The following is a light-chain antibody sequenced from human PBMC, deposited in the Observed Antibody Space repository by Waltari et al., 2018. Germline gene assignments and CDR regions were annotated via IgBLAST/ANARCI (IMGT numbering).Light chain of an antibody. J-gene: IGKJ1*01. Sequence: EIVMTQSPATLSVSPGDRATLSCRATESVSGNLAWYQQKPGQAPRVHIYGTVTKATGSPARFSCNGSGIEFTPTVDNLQSKEIAVYHEQQYKMCPHAVGPGTKVEIK. CDR1: ESVSGN. CDR3: QQYKMCPHA. CDR2: GTV. V-gene: IGKV3-15*01.